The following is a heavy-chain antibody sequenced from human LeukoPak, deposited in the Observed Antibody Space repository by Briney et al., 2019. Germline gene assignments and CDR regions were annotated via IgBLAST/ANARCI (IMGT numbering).Heavy chain of an antibody. CDR3: AINGAAAGTGYFQH. D-gene: IGHD6-13*01. Sequence: GGSLRLSCAASGFTFSSYAMTWVRQAPGKGPEWVSVISGSGGSTYYADSVRGRFTISRDNSKNTLYLQMNSLRAEDTAVYYCAINGAAAGTGYFQHWGQGTLVTVSS. CDR1: GFTFSSYA. CDR2: ISGSGGST. V-gene: IGHV3-23*01. J-gene: IGHJ1*01.